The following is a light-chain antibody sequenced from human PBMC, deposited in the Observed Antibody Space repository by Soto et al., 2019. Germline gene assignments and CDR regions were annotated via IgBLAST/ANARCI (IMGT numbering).Light chain of an antibody. CDR2: DVS. Sequence: QSALTQPASVSGSPGQSITISCTGTSSDVGGYNYVSWYQQHPGNAPKLMIFDVSDRPSVISNRFSGSTSGNTASLTISGLQAEDEAYYCCSSYTSSSAVVFGGGTKLTVL. V-gene: IGLV2-14*01. CDR3: SSYTSSSAVV. J-gene: IGLJ2*01. CDR1: SSDVGGYNY.